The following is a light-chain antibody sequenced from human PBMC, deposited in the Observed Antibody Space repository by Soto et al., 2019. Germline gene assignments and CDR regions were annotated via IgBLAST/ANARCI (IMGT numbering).Light chain of an antibody. CDR1: SSNIGAGYD. CDR3: AAWDDSLNAVV. J-gene: IGLJ2*01. CDR2: TNN. V-gene: IGLV1-44*01. Sequence: QSVLTQPPSVSGAPGQTITISCTGDSSNIGAGYDVHWYQQLPGTAPKLLIYTNNQRPSGVPDRFSGSKSGTSASLAISGLRSEDEADFYCAAWDDSLNAVVFGGGTKVTVL.